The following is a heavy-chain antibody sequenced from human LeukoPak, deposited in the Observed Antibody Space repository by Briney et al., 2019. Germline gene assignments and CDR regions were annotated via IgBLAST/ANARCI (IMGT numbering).Heavy chain of an antibody. D-gene: IGHD3-10*01. J-gene: IGHJ4*02. Sequence: GGSLRLSCAASGLTFSSYGMHWVRQAPGKGLEWVAFIRYDGSNKYYADSVKGRFTISRDNSKNTLYLQMNSLRAEDTAVYYCAKEMYYYGSVTFWGQGTLVTVSS. CDR3: AKEMYYYGSVTF. V-gene: IGHV3-30*02. CDR1: GLTFSSYG. CDR2: IRYDGSNK.